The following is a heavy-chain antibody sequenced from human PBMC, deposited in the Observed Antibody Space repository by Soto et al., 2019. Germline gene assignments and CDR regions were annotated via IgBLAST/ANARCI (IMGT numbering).Heavy chain of an antibody. D-gene: IGHD6-25*01. Sequence: ESGPTLVNPTQTLTLTCTFSGFSLSTSGMCVSWIRQPPGKALEWLALIDWDDDKYYSTSLKTRLTISKDTSKNQVVLTMTNMDPVDTATYYCARMGSRDYMQQRPTYYYYGMDVWGQGTTVTVSS. CDR3: ARMGSRDYMQQRPTYYYYGMDV. V-gene: IGHV2-70*01. CDR2: IDWDDDK. CDR1: GFSLSTSGMC. J-gene: IGHJ6*02.